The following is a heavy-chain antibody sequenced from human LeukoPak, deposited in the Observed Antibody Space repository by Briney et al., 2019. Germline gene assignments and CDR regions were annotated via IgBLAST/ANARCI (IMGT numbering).Heavy chain of an antibody. D-gene: IGHD1-20*01. V-gene: IGHV4-61*02. J-gene: IGHJ4*02. CDR2: IYTSGST. CDR1: GGSISSGSYY. Sequence: SETLSLTCTVSGGSISSGSYYWSWIRQPAGKGLEWIGRIYTSGSTNYNPSVKSRVTISVDTSKNQFSLKLSSVTAADTALYYCARGPTRTRYNWAFDYWGQGTLVTVSS. CDR3: ARGPTRTRYNWAFDY.